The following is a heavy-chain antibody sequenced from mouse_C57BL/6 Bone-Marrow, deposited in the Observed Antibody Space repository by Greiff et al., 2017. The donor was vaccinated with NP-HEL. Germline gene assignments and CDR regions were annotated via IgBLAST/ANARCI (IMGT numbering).Heavy chain of an antibody. Sequence: EVQLMESGGGLVQPGGSLKLSCAASGFTFSDYGMAWVRQAPRKGPEWVAFISNLAYSIYYADTVTGRFTISSENAKNTLYLEMSSLMSEDTAMYYCARPFKGYYAMDYWGQGTSVTVSS. CDR2: ISNLAYSI. CDR3: ARPFKGYYAMDY. J-gene: IGHJ4*01. V-gene: IGHV5-15*01. CDR1: GFTFSDYG.